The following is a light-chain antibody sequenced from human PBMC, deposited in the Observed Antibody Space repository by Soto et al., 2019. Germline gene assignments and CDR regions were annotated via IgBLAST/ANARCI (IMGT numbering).Light chain of an antibody. Sequence: QSALTQPASVSGSPGQSITISCTGTSSDVGGYNYVSWYQQHPGKAPKLIMYEVSNRPSGVSNRFSGSKSDNTASLTISGLQAEDEADYYCSSYTSSSAPVVFGGGTKLTVL. V-gene: IGLV2-14*01. CDR1: SSDVGGYNY. CDR2: EVS. J-gene: IGLJ2*01. CDR3: SSYTSSSAPVV.